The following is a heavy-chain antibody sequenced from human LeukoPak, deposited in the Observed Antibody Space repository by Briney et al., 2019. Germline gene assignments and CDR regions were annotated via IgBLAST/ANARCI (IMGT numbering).Heavy chain of an antibody. V-gene: IGHV3-30*02. Sequence: PGGSLRLSCTVSGFTLSSYGMHWVRQAPGKGLEWVAFIRYDGSNKYYADSVKGRFTISRDNSKNTLYLQMNSLRAEDTAVYYCAKDLAAAGDLPTDYWGQGTLVTVSS. D-gene: IGHD6-13*01. J-gene: IGHJ4*02. CDR3: AKDLAAAGDLPTDY. CDR1: GFTLSSYG. CDR2: IRYDGSNK.